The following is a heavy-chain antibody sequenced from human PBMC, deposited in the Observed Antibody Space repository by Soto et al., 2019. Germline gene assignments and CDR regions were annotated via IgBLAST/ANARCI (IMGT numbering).Heavy chain of an antibody. V-gene: IGHV3-30-3*01. CDR3: XXXXXXXXXVRIDY. CDR2: ISSDGINK. J-gene: IGHJ4*02. CDR1: GFTFSMYP. Sequence: QVQLVESGGGVVQPGRSLRLSCAASGFTFSMYPMHWVRXXXXXXXXWVAVISSDGINKYYADSVKGRFTISRDNSKXXXXXXXXXXXXXXXXXXXXXXXXXXXXXVRIDYWGQGTLVTVSS.